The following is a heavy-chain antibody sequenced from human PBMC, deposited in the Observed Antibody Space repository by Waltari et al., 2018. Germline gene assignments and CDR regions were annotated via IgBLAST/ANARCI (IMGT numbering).Heavy chain of an antibody. D-gene: IGHD4-17*01. Sequence: EVQLVESGGGLVQPGESLTLSCAASGFTFDDYAIHWVRQSPGKGREWVSGITWDSDNIDYADSVSGRFSISRDNAQSILFLTMNSLKPEDTALYFCARDTGEYRVLDYWGQGTLVTVSS. CDR3: ARDTGEYRVLDY. J-gene: IGHJ4*02. CDR1: GFTFDDYA. V-gene: IGHV3-9*01. CDR2: ITWDSDNI.